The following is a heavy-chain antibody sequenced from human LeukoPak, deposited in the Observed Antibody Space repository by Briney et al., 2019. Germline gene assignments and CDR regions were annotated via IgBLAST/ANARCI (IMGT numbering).Heavy chain of an antibody. V-gene: IGHV1-2*04. Sequence: GASVKVSCKASGYTFTGYYMHWVRQAPGQGLEWMGWINPNSGGTNYAQKFQGWVTMTRDTSISTAYMELSRLRSDDTAVYYCARGGVDTAMVFFDYFDYWGQGTLVTVSS. J-gene: IGHJ4*02. CDR1: GYTFTGYY. CDR3: ARGGVDTAMVFFDYFDY. CDR2: INPNSGGT. D-gene: IGHD5-18*01.